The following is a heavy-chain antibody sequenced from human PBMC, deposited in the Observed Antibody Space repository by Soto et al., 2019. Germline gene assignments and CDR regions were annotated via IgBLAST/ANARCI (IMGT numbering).Heavy chain of an antibody. J-gene: IGHJ4*02. D-gene: IGHD2-21*02. CDR3: ARGSDGDYYFDY. V-gene: IGHV4-4*07. CDR2: IYTSGST. Sequence: SETLSLTCPVSGCSISSYYWSWIRQPAGKGLEWIGRIYTSGSTSYNPSLKSRVTMSVDTSKNQFSLKLTSVTAADTAVYYCARGSDGDYYFDYWGQGTLVTVSS. CDR1: GCSISSYY.